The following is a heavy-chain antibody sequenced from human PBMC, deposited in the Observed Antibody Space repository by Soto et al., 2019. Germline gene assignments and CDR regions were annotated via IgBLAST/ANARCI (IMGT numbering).Heavy chain of an antibody. J-gene: IGHJ5*02. Sequence: SETLSLTCAVYGGSFSGYYWSWIRQPPGKGLEWIGEINHSGSTNYNPSLKSRVTISVDTSKNQFSLKLSSVTAADTAVYYCARTRSDSSSWYNWFDPWGQGTLVTVSS. CDR2: INHSGST. V-gene: IGHV4-34*01. CDR3: ARTRSDSSSWYNWFDP. D-gene: IGHD6-13*01. CDR1: GGSFSGYY.